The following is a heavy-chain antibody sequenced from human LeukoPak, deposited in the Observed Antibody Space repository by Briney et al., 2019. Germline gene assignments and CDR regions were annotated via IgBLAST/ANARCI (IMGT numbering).Heavy chain of an antibody. CDR2: INHSGST. J-gene: IGHJ5*02. CDR1: GESFSGYY. D-gene: IGHD6-6*01. Sequence: KPSETLSLTCAVYGESFSGYYWSWIRQPPAKGLEWIGEINHSGSTNYNPSLKSRVTISVDTSKNQFSLKLSSVTAADTAVYYCATSSSSWFDPWGQGTLVTVSS. CDR3: ATSSSSWFDP. V-gene: IGHV4-34*01.